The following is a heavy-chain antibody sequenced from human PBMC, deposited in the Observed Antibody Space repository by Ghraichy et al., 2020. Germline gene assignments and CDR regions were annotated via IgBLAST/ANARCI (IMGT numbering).Heavy chain of an antibody. CDR1: GFRFNDHW. D-gene: IGHD3-9*01. V-gene: IGHV3-74*03. J-gene: IGHJ4*02. Sequence: GGSLRLSCEASGFRFNDHWMHWVRQGPGKGLVWVSRIHSDGTSITYATSVKGRFTISRDNAKNAVFLQMNSLRAEDTAIYYCARGGSLAGYYFDFWGQGTLVTGSS. CDR2: IHSDGTSI. CDR3: ARGGSLAGYYFDF.